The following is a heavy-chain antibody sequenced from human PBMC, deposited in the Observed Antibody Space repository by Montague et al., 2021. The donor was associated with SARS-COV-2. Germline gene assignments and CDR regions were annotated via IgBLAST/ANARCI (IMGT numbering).Heavy chain of an antibody. CDR1: GFTFSNAW. D-gene: IGHD3-22*01. V-gene: IGHV3-15*01. CDR3: TTDNYDQSWDAFDI. Sequence: SLRLSCAASGFTFSNAWMSWVRQAPGKGLEWVGRIKSKTAGGTSDYAAPVKGRFTISRDDSKNTLHLQMNSLNTEDTAVYYCTTDNYDQSWDAFDIWGQGTMVTVSS. J-gene: IGHJ3*02. CDR2: IKSKTAGGTS.